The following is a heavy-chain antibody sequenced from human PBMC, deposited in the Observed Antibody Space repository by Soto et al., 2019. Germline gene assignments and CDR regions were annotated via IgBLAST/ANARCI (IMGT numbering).Heavy chain of an antibody. D-gene: IGHD2-21*02. V-gene: IGHV4-30-2*01. CDR2: IYHSGST. Sequence: SETLSLTCAVSGGSISSGGYSWSWIRQPPGKGLEWIGYIYHSGSTYYNPSLKSRVTISVDRSKNQFSLKLSSVTAADTAVYYCARVVVVTAIPEGFRKNWFDPWGQGTLVTVSS. J-gene: IGHJ5*02. CDR3: ARVVVVTAIPEGFRKNWFDP. CDR1: GGSISSGGYS.